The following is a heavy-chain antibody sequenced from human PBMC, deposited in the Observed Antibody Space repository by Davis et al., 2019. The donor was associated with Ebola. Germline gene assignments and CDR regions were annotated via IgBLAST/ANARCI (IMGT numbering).Heavy chain of an antibody. J-gene: IGHJ3*02. D-gene: IGHD2-2*02. CDR1: GYTFTGYY. V-gene: IGHV1-2*02. CDR2: INPNSGGT. CDR3: ATSYDCSSTSCYTRRRAFDI. Sequence: ASVKVSCKASGYTFTGYYMHWVRQAPGQGLEWMGWINPNSGGTNYAQKFQGRVTMTRDTSISTAYMELSRLRSDDTAVYYCATSYDCSSTSCYTRRRAFDIWGQGTMVTVSS.